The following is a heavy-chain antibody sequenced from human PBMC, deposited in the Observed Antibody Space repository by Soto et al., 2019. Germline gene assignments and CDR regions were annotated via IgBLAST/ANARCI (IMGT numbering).Heavy chain of an antibody. CDR1: GFSSSDSW. CDR3: ASSVYSLNF. D-gene: IGHD2-15*01. CDR2: LNRDGSEI. J-gene: IGHJ4*02. V-gene: IGHV3-7*01. Sequence: AGSLRLSCVTSGFSSSDSWMNWVRQAPGKGLEWLANLNRDGSEIKYVDSVKGRFTISRDNARNSVYLEINNLSTEDTVVFYCASSVYSLNFWGQETQVTVSS.